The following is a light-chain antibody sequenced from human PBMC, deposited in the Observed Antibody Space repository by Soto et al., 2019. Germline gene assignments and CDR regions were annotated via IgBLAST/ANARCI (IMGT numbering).Light chain of an antibody. CDR1: QSVSSY. Sequence: EIVWTQSPATLSLSPGERATLSCRASQSVSSYLAWYQQKPGQAPRLLIYAASNRATGIPARFSGSGSGTDFTLTISSLEPEDFAVYYCQQRSNWPFLTFGGGTKVEIK. V-gene: IGKV3-11*01. J-gene: IGKJ4*01. CDR3: QQRSNWPFLT. CDR2: AAS.